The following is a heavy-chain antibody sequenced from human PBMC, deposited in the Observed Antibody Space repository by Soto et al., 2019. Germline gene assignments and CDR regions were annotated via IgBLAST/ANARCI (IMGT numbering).Heavy chain of an antibody. J-gene: IGHJ6*02. CDR3: AREDIVVVPAAIFTGPYYYYYGMDV. Sequence: GASVKVSCKASGYTFTSYGISWVRQAPGQGLEWMGWISAYNGNTNYAQKLQGRVTMTTDTSTSTAYMELRRLRSDDTAVYYGAREDIVVVPAAIFTGPYYYYYGMDVWGQGATVTVSS. CDR2: ISAYNGNT. CDR1: GYTFTSYG. D-gene: IGHD2-2*01. V-gene: IGHV1-18*01.